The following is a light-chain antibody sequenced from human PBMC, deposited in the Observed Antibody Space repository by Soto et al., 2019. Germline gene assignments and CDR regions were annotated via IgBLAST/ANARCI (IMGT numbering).Light chain of an antibody. V-gene: IGKV3-20*01. CDR2: GAS. CDR1: QSVSSSD. J-gene: IGKJ4*01. Sequence: EVVLTQSPGTLSLSPGERATLSCRASQSVSSSDLAWYQQKPGQAPRQLIYGASSWATGIPDRFSASGSGTDLTLTISRREPEDFAVYYCQQYGSSPPLTFGGGTKVEIK. CDR3: QQYGSSPPLT.